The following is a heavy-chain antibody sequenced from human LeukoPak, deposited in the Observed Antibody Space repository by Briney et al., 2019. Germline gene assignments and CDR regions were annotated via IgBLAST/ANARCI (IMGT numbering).Heavy chain of an antibody. Sequence: SGGSLTLSCAASGFTFSSYEMNWVRQAPGKGLEGVSYINCNGSTIYYADSVKGRFTISRDNADNVLYLHKNSLRAEATAAYYFARGAYRYRSSWYGVYSYMAVSGEGTTVTVS. CDR1: GFTFSSYE. V-gene: IGHV3-48*03. D-gene: IGHD6-13*01. CDR2: INCNGSTI. CDR3: ARGAYRYRSSWYGVYSYMAV. J-gene: IGHJ6*03.